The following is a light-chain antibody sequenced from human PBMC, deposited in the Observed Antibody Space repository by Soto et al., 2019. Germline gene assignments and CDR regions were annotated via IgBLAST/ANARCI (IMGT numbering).Light chain of an antibody. Sequence: QSVLTQPASVSGSPGQSITISCAGSRRDIGAYNLISWYQQHTGKAPRLIFYEVRNRPSGISLRYSAAMSGNTASLTISGLQAEDDAHYYYSSFTSKRALIFGGGPK. CDR2: EVR. V-gene: IGLV2-14*03. J-gene: IGLJ2*01. CDR1: RRDIGAYNL. CDR3: SSFTSKRALI.